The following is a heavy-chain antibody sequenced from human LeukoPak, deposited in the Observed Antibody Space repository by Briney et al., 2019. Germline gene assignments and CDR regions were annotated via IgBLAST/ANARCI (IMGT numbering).Heavy chain of an antibody. Sequence: GGSLRLSCAASGFTFSSYAMSWVRQAPGKGLEWVSAISGSGGSTYYADSVKGRFTISRDNSKNTLYLQMNSLRAEDTAVYYCAKAQQLVPLILPYYFDYWGQGTLVTVSS. CDR1: GFTFSSYA. V-gene: IGHV3-23*01. J-gene: IGHJ4*02. CDR3: AKAQQLVPLILPYYFDY. CDR2: ISGSGGST. D-gene: IGHD6-13*01.